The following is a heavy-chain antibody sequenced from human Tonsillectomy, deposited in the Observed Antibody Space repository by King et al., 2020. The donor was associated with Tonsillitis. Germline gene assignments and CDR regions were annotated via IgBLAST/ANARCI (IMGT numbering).Heavy chain of an antibody. CDR3: AREFSRYDRSGYYYSGGHYFDY. D-gene: IGHD3-22*01. CDR2: ISYDGSNK. Sequence: VQLVESGGGVVQPGRSLRLSCAASGFTFSIYAMHWVRQAPGKGLEWVAVISYDGSNKYYADSVKGRFTISRDNSKNTLYLQMNSLRAEDTAVYYCAREFSRYDRSGYYYSGGHYFDYWGQGTLVTVSS. V-gene: IGHV3-30*04. J-gene: IGHJ4*02. CDR1: GFTFSIYA.